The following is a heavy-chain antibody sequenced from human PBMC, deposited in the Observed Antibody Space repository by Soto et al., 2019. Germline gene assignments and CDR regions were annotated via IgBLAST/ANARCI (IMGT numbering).Heavy chain of an antibody. D-gene: IGHD3-22*01. J-gene: IGHJ4*02. CDR2: ISAYNGNT. CDR3: ARDTRFYYDSSGQNY. CDR1: GYTFTIYD. V-gene: IGHV1-18*01. Sequence: GASVKVSCKASGYTFTIYDISWVRQAPGQGLEWMGWISAYNGNTNYAQKFQGRVTMTTDTSTSTAYMELRSLRPDDTAVYYCARDTRFYYDSSGQNYWGQGTLVTVSS.